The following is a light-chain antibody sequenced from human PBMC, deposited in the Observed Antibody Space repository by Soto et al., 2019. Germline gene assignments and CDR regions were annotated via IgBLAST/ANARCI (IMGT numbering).Light chain of an antibody. CDR1: QSVSSN. CDR3: QQYNTFTT. J-gene: IGKJ2*01. CDR2: GAS. V-gene: IGKV3-15*01. Sequence: EIVMTQSPATLSVSPGERATLSCRASQSVSSNLAWYQQKPGQAPRLLIYGASTRATGVPARFSGSGSGTEFTLTISTLQPDDFATYYCQQYNTFTTLGQGTKVDNK.